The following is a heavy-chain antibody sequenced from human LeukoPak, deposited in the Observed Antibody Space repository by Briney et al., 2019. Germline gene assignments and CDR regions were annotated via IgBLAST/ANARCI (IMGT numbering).Heavy chain of an antibody. J-gene: IGHJ4*02. CDR1: GGSFGGYY. Sequence: SETLSLTCAVYGGSFGGYYWSWIRQPPGKGLEWIGEINHSGSTNYNPSLKSRVTISVDTSKNQFSLKLSSVTAADTAVYYCAGPPYCGGDCTNYWGQGTLVTVSS. D-gene: IGHD2-21*02. CDR3: AGPPYCGGDCTNY. CDR2: INHSGST. V-gene: IGHV4-34*01.